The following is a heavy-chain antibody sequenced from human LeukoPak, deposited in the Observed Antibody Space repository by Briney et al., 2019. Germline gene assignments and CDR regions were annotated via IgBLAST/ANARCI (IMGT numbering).Heavy chain of an antibody. Sequence: GGSLRLSCAASGFTFSSYSMNWVRQAPGKGLEWVSSISSSSYIYYADSVKGRFTISRDNAKNSLYLQMNSLRAEDTAVYYCARDTRRGYSDYWGQGTLVTVSS. V-gene: IGHV3-21*01. D-gene: IGHD3-3*01. J-gene: IGHJ4*02. CDR3: ARDTRRGYSDY. CDR2: ISSSSYI. CDR1: GFTFSSYS.